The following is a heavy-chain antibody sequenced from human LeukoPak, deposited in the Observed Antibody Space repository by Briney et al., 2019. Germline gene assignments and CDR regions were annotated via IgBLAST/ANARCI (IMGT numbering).Heavy chain of an antibody. CDR3: ARLGTPYTIAAWFDP. CDR2: IYPGDSDT. V-gene: IGHV5-51*01. Sequence: GESLKISCKGSGYSFTSYWIGWVRQMPGKGLEWMGIIYPGDSDTRYSPSSQGQVTISADKSISTAYLQWSSLKASDTAMYYCARLGTPYTIAAWFDPWGQGTLVTVSS. D-gene: IGHD6-13*01. J-gene: IGHJ5*02. CDR1: GYSFTSYW.